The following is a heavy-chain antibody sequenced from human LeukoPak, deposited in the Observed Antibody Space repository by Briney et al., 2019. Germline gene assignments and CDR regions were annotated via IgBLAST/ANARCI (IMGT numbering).Heavy chain of an antibody. V-gene: IGHV3-23*01. CDR2: ISGSGGST. CDR3: AKVASMYYEEYYFDY. D-gene: IGHD3-3*01. J-gene: IGHJ4*02. Sequence: GGSLRLSCAASGFTFSTYAVSWVRQAPGKGLEWVSAISGSGGSTYYADSVKGRFTISRDNSKNTLYLQMNSLRAEDTAVYYCAKVASMYYEEYYFDYWGQGTLVTVSS. CDR1: GFTFSTYA.